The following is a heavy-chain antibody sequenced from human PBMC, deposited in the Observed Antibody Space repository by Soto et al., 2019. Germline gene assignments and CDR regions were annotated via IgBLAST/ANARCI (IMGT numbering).Heavy chain of an antibody. D-gene: IGHD6-19*01. CDR2: INPSGGST. J-gene: IGHJ6*03. CDR1: GYTFTSYY. Sequence: QVQLVQSGAEVKKPGASVKVSCKASGYTFTSYYMHWVRQAPGQGLEWMGIINPSGGSTSYAQKFQGRVTMTRDTSTSTVYMELSSLRSEDTAVYYCARDQSEQFYYYYYYMDVWGKGTTVTVSS. CDR3: ARDQSEQFYYYYYYMDV. V-gene: IGHV1-46*03.